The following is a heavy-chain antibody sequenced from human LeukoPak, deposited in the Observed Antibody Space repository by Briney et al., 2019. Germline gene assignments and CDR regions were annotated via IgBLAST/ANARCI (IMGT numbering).Heavy chain of an antibody. Sequence: GKSLRLSCVASGFTFSRYGMHWVRQAPGKGLEWVAVIWNDGSYKYYVDSVKGRFTISRDNAKNSVYLQVNSLRAEDTAVYYCTRVGEQLAFDFWGQGTLVTVSS. J-gene: IGHJ4*02. CDR1: GFTFSRYG. V-gene: IGHV3-33*01. CDR2: IWNDGSYK. CDR3: TRVGEQLAFDF. D-gene: IGHD6-13*01.